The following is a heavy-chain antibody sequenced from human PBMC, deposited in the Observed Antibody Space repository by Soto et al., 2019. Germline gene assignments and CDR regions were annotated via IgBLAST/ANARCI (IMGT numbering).Heavy chain of an antibody. CDR2: FYHSVIT. CDR1: GDSISSSSHL. V-gene: IGHV4-39*07. J-gene: IGHJ5*02. CDR3: ATKGDYGGWFDT. Sequence: PSETLSLTCSVSGDSISSSSHLWGWIRQPPGTGLEWIGSFYHSVITYYNPSLKSRVTMSLDTSKTHCCRKLTYVTPANTAVYYCATKGDYGGWFDTWGQGTLVTVSS. D-gene: IGHD3-10*01.